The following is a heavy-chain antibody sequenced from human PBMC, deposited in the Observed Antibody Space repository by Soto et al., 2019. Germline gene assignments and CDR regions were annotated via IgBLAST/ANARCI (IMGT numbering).Heavy chain of an antibody. CDR2: ISTLNGNT. Sequence: QAQLVQSGAEVKKPGASVNVSCKASGYDYVTYAITWVRQRPGQGLEWMGWISTLNGNTNYAQNFQGRVTTTTDTSTRIVHLELRSLRSDDTAVYYCASRVQVWLPDYYGRDVWGQGTTVTVSS. CDR3: ASRVQVWLPDYYGRDV. D-gene: IGHD5-18*01. V-gene: IGHV1-18*01. CDR1: GYDYVTYA. J-gene: IGHJ6*02.